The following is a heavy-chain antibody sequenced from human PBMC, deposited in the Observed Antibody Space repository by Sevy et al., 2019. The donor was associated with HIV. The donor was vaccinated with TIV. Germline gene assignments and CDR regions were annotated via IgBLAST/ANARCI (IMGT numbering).Heavy chain of an antibody. V-gene: IGHV3-21*01. CDR1: GFTFSSYS. Sequence: GGSLRLSCAASGFTFSSYSMNWVRQAPGKGLEWVSYISASSNYIYYADSLKGRFTISRDNTKNSLYLQMNSLRADDTALYYGTSGAGVACCGSRCYLELDYWGQGTLVTVSS. J-gene: IGHJ4*02. D-gene: IGHD2-2*01. CDR2: ISASSNYI. CDR3: TSGAGVACCGSRCYLELDY.